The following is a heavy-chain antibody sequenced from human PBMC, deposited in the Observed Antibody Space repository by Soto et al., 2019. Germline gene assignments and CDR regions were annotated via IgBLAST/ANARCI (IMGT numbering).Heavy chain of an antibody. V-gene: IGHV5-51*01. D-gene: IGHD3-22*01. J-gene: IGHJ4*02. CDR2: IYPGDSDT. Sequence: PXESLTISFTGSGYSFTSYWIGLVRQMPGKGLEWMGIIYPGDSDTRYSPSFQGQVTISADKSISTAYLQWSSLKASDTAMYYCARSRDLYYDSSGYALWGQGTLVTVYS. CDR1: GYSFTSYW. CDR3: ARSRDLYYDSSGYAL.